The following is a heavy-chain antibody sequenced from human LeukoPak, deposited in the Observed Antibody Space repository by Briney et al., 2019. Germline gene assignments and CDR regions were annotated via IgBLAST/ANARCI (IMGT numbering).Heavy chain of an antibody. D-gene: IGHD3-9*01. CDR2: SHYSGYSHYIGST. Sequence: SETLSLTCTVSGGSISTGTYYWSWIRQPPGKGLEWIGYSHYSGYSHYIGSTYYNPSLRSRVTISLDTSKNQFSLKLTSVTAADTAVYYCAGRPNYDILTGDNDYWGQGTLVTVSS. CDR3: AGRPNYDILTGDNDY. J-gene: IGHJ4*02. CDR1: GGSISTGTYY. V-gene: IGHV4-30-4*01.